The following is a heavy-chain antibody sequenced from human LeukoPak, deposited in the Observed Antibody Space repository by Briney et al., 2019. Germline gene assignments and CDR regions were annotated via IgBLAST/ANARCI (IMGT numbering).Heavy chain of an antibody. CDR2: IWYDGSNK. CDR1: GFTFSSYG. J-gene: IGHJ5*02. Sequence: PGGSLRLSCAASGFTFSSYGMHWVRQAPGKGLEWVAVIWYDGSNKYYADSVKGRFTISRDNSKNTLYLQMNSLRAEDTAVYYCAKDLERLHSNFQNVGYGDYGVWFDPWGQGTLVTVSS. V-gene: IGHV3-33*06. CDR3: AKDLERLHSNFQNVGYGDYGVWFDP. D-gene: IGHD4-17*01.